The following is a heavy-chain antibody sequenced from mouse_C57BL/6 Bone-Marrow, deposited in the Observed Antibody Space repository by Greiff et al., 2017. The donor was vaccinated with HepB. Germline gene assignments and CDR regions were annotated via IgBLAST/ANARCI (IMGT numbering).Heavy chain of an antibody. Sequence: QVQLQHSGPELVKPGASVKISCKASGYAFSSSWMNWVKQRPGKGLEWIGRIYPGDGDTNYNGKFKGKATLTADKSSSTAYMQLSSLTSEDSAVYFCASYYYGSRNYYAMDYWGQGTSVTVSS. CDR3: ASYYYGSRNYYAMDY. CDR1: GYAFSSSW. CDR2: IYPGDGDT. V-gene: IGHV1-82*01. J-gene: IGHJ4*01. D-gene: IGHD1-1*01.